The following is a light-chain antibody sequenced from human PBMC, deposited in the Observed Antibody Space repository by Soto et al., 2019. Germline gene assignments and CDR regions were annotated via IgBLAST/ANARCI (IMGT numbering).Light chain of an antibody. Sequence: DIQITHSPSSMSASVLYRVTITCRASQSISKYLNWYQQKPGKAPKLLIYAASSLQSGVPSRFSGSGSGTDFTLTISSLQPEDFAVYYCQQRSNWPPITFGQGTRLEIK. CDR1: QSISKY. CDR3: QQRSNWPPIT. V-gene: IGKV1-39*01. CDR2: AAS. J-gene: IGKJ5*01.